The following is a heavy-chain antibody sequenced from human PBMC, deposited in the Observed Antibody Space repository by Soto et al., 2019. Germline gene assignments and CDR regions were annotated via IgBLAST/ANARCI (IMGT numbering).Heavy chain of an antibody. CDR1: GFTFSRYG. D-gene: IGHD5-12*01. J-gene: IGHJ4*02. CDR2: ISYDGSNK. V-gene: IGHV3-30*18. Sequence: QVQLVESGGGVVQPWRSLRLSCAASGFTFSRYGMHWVRQAPGKGLESVAVISYDGSNKYNAESVKGRFTISRDNSKNTLYLQMNSLRPEGSVVSYCAKCGVGGYSGYDIYFFDSWGQGPLVTVSS. CDR3: AKCGVGGYSGYDIYFFDS.